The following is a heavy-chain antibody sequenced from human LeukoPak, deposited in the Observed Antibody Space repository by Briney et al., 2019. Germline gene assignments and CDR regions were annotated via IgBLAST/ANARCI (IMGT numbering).Heavy chain of an antibody. D-gene: IGHD7-27*01. CDR3: VRDRITGATHFDC. Sequence: GSLRLSCAASGFTFTSYWMSWVRQAPGKGLEWVAQIKQDGSEKNYVGSVKGRFTISRDNTKNSLYLQMNSLRAEDTAVYYCVRDRITGATHFDCWGQGTLVTVSS. V-gene: IGHV3-7*01. J-gene: IGHJ4*02. CDR2: IKQDGSEK. CDR1: GFTFTSYW.